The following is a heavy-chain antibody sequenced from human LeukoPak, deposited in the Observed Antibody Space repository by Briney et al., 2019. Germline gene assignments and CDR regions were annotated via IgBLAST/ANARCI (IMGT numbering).Heavy chain of an antibody. D-gene: IGHD5-12*01. CDR3: AKDLGYSGYAGDY. CDR2: ISWDGDST. CDR1: GFTLDDYT. V-gene: IGHV3-43*01. Sequence: GGSLRLSCAASGFTLDDYTMHWVRQAPGKGLEWVPLISWDGDSTYYADSVKGRFTISRDNSKNTLYLQMNSLRAEDTAVYYCAKDLGYSGYAGDYWGQGTLVTVSS. J-gene: IGHJ4*02.